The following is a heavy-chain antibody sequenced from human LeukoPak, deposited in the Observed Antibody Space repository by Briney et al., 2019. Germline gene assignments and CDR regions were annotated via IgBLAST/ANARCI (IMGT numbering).Heavy chain of an antibody. V-gene: IGHV4-34*01. CDR1: GGSFSGYY. Sequence: SETLSLTCAVYGGSFSGYYWSWIRQPPGKGLEWIGEINHSGSTNYNPSLKSRVTISVDTSKNQFSLKLSSVTAADTAVYYCARLRSDIVVVPAAIPTTGWFDPWGQGTLVTVSS. CDR3: ARLRSDIVVVPAAIPTTGWFDP. J-gene: IGHJ5*02. D-gene: IGHD2-2*01. CDR2: INHSGST.